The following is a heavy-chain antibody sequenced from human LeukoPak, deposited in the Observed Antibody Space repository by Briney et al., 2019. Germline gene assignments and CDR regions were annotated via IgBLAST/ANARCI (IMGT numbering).Heavy chain of an antibody. CDR3: ARDLLYCSSTSCYGDPYYYGMDV. Sequence: ASVKVSCKASGYTFTNYGINWVRQAPGQGLEWMGWISAYNGNTNYAQKLQGRVTMTTDTPTTTAYMELSSLRSDDTALYYCARDLLYCSSTSCYGDPYYYGMDVWGQGTTVTVSS. CDR1: GYTFTNYG. CDR2: ISAYNGNT. V-gene: IGHV1-18*01. J-gene: IGHJ6*02. D-gene: IGHD2-2*01.